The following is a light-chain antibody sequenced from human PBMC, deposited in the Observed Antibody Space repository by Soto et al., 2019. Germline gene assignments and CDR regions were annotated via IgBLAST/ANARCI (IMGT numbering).Light chain of an antibody. CDR2: GAS. CDR1: QSVSISY. CDR3: QQYDTSPRT. Sequence: EIVLTQSPGTLSLSPGERATLSCRASQSVSISYLAWYQQKPGQAPRLXIYGASSRATGIPDKLSGSGSGTDFTLTISRLEPEDFAVYYCQQYDTSPRTFGQGTKVDIK. V-gene: IGKV3-20*01. J-gene: IGKJ1*01.